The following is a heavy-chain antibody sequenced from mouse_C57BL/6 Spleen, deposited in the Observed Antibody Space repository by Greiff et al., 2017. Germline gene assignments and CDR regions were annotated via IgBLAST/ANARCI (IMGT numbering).Heavy chain of an antibody. CDR3: AHPYYGSSPYWYFDV. Sequence: VQLQQPGAELVKPGASVKMSCKASGYTFTSYWITWVKQRPGQGLEWIGDIYPGSGSTNYNEKFKSKATLTVDTSSSTAYMQLSSLTSEDSAVYYCAHPYYGSSPYWYFDVWGTGTTVTVSS. CDR1: GYTFTSYW. V-gene: IGHV1-55*01. D-gene: IGHD1-1*01. J-gene: IGHJ1*03. CDR2: IYPGSGST.